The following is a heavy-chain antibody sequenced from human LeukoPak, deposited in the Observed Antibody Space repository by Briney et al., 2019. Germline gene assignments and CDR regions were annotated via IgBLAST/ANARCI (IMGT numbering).Heavy chain of an antibody. J-gene: IGHJ4*02. Sequence: SGTLSLTCTVSGGSFSSSSYYWGWIRQPPGKGLEWIGSISYSGSTYYNPSLKSRVTLSVDTSKSQFSLRLSSVAAADTAVYYCASQAGYTYGFGYWGQGTLVTVSS. CDR1: GGSFSSSSYY. CDR3: ASQAGYTYGFGY. CDR2: ISYSGST. D-gene: IGHD5-18*01. V-gene: IGHV4-39*01.